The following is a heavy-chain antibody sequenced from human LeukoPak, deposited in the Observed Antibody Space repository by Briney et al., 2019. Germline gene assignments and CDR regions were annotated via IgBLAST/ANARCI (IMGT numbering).Heavy chain of an antibody. CDR1: GFTFRSYW. Sequence: GRSLRLSCAASGFTFRSYWMSWVRQAPGKGLGWLANINQDGSEKYHVDSMKGRFTISRDNAKNSVYLQMNSLTAEDTAVYYCVRDGGTTGYDLLDYWGQGTLLTVSS. CDR3: VRDGGTTGYDLLDY. D-gene: IGHD5-12*01. CDR2: INQDGSEK. J-gene: IGHJ4*02. V-gene: IGHV3-7*01.